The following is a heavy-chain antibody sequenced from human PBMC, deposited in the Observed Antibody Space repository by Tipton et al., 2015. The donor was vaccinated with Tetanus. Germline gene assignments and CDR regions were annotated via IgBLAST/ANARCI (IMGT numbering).Heavy chain of an antibody. D-gene: IGHD5-24*01. J-gene: IGHJ5*02. CDR2: IYFEGST. CDR3: ARHLYGYWFDP. CDR1: GFIFSSYN. V-gene: IGHV4-39*02. Sequence: LRLSCEVSGFIFSSYNMNWIRQAPGKGLEWIASIYFEGSTYYSPSLRSRLTIDVDTSHNLFSLKLTSVTAADTAVYFCARHLYGYWFDPWGQGALVTVSS.